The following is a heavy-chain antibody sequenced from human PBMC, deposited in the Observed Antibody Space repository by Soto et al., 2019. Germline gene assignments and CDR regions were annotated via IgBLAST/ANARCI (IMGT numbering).Heavy chain of an antibody. Sequence: QITLKESGPTLVKPTQTLTLTCTFSGFSFTTTGGGVGWIRQPPGKALEWLALIYWDDDKRYSTSPKSRLTNTRAPSKNQVVLTTTTMPPADTATYYCAHRQAPALGVAGTFDSWGQGILVTVSS. CDR3: AHRQAPALGVAGTFDS. CDR1: GFSFTTTGGG. CDR2: IYWDDDK. V-gene: IGHV2-5*02. D-gene: IGHD6-19*01. J-gene: IGHJ4*02.